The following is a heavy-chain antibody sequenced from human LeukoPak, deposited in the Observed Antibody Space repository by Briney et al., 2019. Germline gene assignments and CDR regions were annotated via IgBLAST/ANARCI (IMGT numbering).Heavy chain of an antibody. CDR3: ARSLTLGSSQPEGY. CDR2: VYTGART. D-gene: IGHD6-6*01. CDR1: GITFRNYW. J-gene: IGHJ4*02. V-gene: IGHV3-66*02. Sequence: GGSLRLSCAASGITFRNYWMHWVRQAPGKGLEWVSVVYTGARTYYADSVKGRFTISIDNSKNTLYLQMNSLRAEDTAVYYCARSLTLGSSQPEGYWGQGTLVTVSS.